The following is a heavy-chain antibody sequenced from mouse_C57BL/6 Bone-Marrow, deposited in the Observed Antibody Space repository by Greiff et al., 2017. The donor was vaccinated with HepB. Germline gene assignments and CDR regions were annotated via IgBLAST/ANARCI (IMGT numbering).Heavy chain of an antibody. CDR2: IDPENGDT. D-gene: IGHD1-1*01. V-gene: IGHV14-4*01. Sequence: VQLQQSGAELVRPGASVKLSCTASGFNIKDDYMHWVKQRPEQGLEWIGWIDPENGDTEYASKFQGKATITADTSSNTAYLKLSSLTSEGTAVYYCTTPLFYYGSSYYAMDYWGQGTSVTVSS. J-gene: IGHJ4*01. CDR1: GFNIKDDY. CDR3: TTPLFYYGSSYYAMDY.